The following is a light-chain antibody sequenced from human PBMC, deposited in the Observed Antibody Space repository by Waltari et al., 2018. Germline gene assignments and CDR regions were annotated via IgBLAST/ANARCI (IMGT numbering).Light chain of an antibody. CDR3: QHYVHLPAT. CDR2: GTS. J-gene: IGKJ1*01. Sequence: LTQSPVTLSLSPGETATLSCRASQSVSRTLAWYQQKPGQAPRLLIYGTSIRATGIPDRFTGSGSGTDFSLTISSLEPEDFAIYYCQHYVHLPATFGQGTKVEIK. V-gene: IGKV3-20*01. CDR1: QSVSRT.